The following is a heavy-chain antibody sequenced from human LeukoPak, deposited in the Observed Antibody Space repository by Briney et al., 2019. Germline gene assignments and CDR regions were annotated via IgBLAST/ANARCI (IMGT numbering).Heavy chain of an antibody. CDR2: IIPIFGTA. Sequence: SVKVSCKASGGTFSSYAISWVRQAPGQGLEWMGGIIPIFGTANYAQKFQGRVTITADESTSTAYMELSSLRSEDTAVYYCAREKDGGCGGDCYGFWYGMDVWGQGTTVTVSS. CDR3: AREKDGGCGGDCYGFWYGMDV. D-gene: IGHD2-21*02. J-gene: IGHJ6*02. CDR1: GGTFSSYA. V-gene: IGHV1-69*13.